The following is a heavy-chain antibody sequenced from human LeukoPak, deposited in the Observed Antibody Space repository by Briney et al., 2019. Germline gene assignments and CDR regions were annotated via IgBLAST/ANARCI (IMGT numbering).Heavy chain of an antibody. D-gene: IGHD3-10*01. Sequence: SETLSLTCSVSGGSISSYYWSWIRQPPGKGLEWIGYIYYSGSTNYNPSLKSRVTISVDTSKNQCSLKLNSLTAADTAVYYCARHYDSGSYYVDYWGQGTLVTVSS. V-gene: IGHV4-59*01. CDR2: IYYSGST. CDR3: ARHYDSGSYYVDY. CDR1: GGSISSYY. J-gene: IGHJ4*02.